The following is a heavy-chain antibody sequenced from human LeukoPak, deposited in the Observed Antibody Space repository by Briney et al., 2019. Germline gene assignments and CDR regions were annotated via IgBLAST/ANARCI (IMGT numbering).Heavy chain of an antibody. J-gene: IGHJ4*02. Sequence: SVKVSCKASGGTFSSYAISWVRQAPGQGLEWMGGIIPIFGTANYAQKLQGRVTMTTDTSTSTAYMELRSLRSDDTAVYYCARDYGYSSPTGDYFDYWGQGTLVTVSS. CDR1: GGTFSSYA. CDR3: ARDYGYSSPTGDYFDY. CDR2: IIPIFGTA. D-gene: IGHD6-19*01. V-gene: IGHV1-69*05.